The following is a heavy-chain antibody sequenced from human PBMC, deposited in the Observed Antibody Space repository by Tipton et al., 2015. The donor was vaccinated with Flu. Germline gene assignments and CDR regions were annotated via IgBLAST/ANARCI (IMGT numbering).Heavy chain of an antibody. V-gene: IGHV4-39*07. CDR3: DAGGEAFDP. D-gene: IGHD4-17*01. J-gene: IGHJ5*02. CDR1: GGSISNYNYY. CDR2: VDYRGST. Sequence: TLSLTCTVSGGSISNYNYYWGWIRQSPEKGLEWIGTVDYRGSTYYNPSLKSRVTISIDTSKNQFSLKLTSVTAADTSVYYCDAGGEAFDPWGPGTLVTVSS.